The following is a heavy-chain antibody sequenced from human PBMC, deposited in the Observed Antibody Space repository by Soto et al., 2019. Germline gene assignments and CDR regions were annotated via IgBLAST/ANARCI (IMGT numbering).Heavy chain of an antibody. CDR1: GFTFSSYA. CDR3: ARDRELTIFGVVIPTRTNYGMDV. D-gene: IGHD3-3*01. Sequence: GGSRRLSCAASGFTFSSYAMHWVRQAPGKGLEWVAVISYDGSNKYYADSVKGRFTISRDNSKNTLYLQMNSLRAEDTAVYYCARDRELTIFGVVIPTRTNYGMDVWGQGTTVTVSS. CDR2: ISYDGSNK. V-gene: IGHV3-30-3*01. J-gene: IGHJ6*02.